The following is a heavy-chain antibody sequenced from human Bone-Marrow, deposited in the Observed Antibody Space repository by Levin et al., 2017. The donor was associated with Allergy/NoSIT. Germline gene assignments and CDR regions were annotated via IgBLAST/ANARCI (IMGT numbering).Heavy chain of an antibody. V-gene: IGHV3-30*04. CDR1: GFTFSSYA. D-gene: IGHD6-13*01. Sequence: PGGSLRLSCAASGFTFSSYAMHWVRQAPGKGLEWVAVISYDGSNKYYADSVKGRFTISRDNSKNTLYLQMNSLRAEDTAVYYCARDRPNMYSSSWYVVYGMDVWGQGTTVTVSS. J-gene: IGHJ6*02. CDR3: ARDRPNMYSSSWYVVYGMDV. CDR2: ISYDGSNK.